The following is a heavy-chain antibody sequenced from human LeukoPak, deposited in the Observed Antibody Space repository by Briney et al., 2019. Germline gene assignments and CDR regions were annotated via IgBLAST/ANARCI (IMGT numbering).Heavy chain of an antibody. CDR2: IYYSGST. CDR1: GGSISSYY. Sequence: SETLSLTCTVSGGSISSYYWSWIRQPPGKGLEWIGYIYYSGSTNYNPSLKSRVTISVDTSKNQFSLKLSSVTAADTAVYYCARGASVNSSPTGFVYYSLPYNWFDPWGQGTLVTVSS. D-gene: IGHD1-26*01. V-gene: IGHV4-59*12. J-gene: IGHJ5*02. CDR3: ARGASVNSSPTGFVYYSLPYNWFDP.